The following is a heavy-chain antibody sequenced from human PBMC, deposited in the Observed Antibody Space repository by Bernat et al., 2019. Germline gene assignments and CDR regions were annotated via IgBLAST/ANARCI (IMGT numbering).Heavy chain of an antibody. CDR3: AKDSESGYDRRYYFDY. V-gene: IGHV3-30*18. CDR2: ISYDGSNK. Sequence: QVQLVESGGGVVQPGRSLRLSCAASGFTFSSYGMHWVRQAPGKGLEWVAVISYDGSNKYYADSVKGRFTISRDNSKNTLYLQMNSLRAEDTAVYYCAKDSESGYDRRYYFDYWGQGTLVTVSS. J-gene: IGHJ4*02. D-gene: IGHD5-12*01. CDR1: GFTFSSYG.